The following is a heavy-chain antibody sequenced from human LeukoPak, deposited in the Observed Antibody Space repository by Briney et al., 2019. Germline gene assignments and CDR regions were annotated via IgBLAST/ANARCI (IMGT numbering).Heavy chain of an antibody. V-gene: IGHV1-46*01. CDR3: AREERAIEALGRGALDY. Sequence: ASVKVSCKASGYTFTTYFIHWVRQAPGQGLEWMGIINISSGTTTNAQKFRGRVTMTRDTSTGIVYMELSSLRSDDTAVYYCAREERAIEALGRGALDYWGQGTLVTVSS. CDR1: GYTFTTYF. CDR2: INISSGTT. D-gene: IGHD6-13*01. J-gene: IGHJ4*02.